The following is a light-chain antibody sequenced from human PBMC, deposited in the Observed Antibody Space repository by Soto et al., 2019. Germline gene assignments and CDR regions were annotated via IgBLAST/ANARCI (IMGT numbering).Light chain of an antibody. J-gene: IGKJ2*01. CDR1: QSVTKN. V-gene: IGKV3-15*01. Sequence: EVVMTQSPATLSLSPGERATLSCRASQSVTKNLAWYQQRPGQTPRLLIYGASLRATGVPARFSGSGSGTEFSLSGSSLPFEDFAVYYYQQYNNWRPSYAVGQGTKLEIK. CDR2: GAS. CDR3: QQYNNWRPSYA.